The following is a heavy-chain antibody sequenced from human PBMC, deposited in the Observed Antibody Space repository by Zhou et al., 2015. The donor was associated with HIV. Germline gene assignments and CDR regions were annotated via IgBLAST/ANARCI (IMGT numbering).Heavy chain of an antibody. CDR1: GGTFSSYA. V-gene: IGHV1-69*01. CDR2: IIPIFGTA. Sequence: QVQLVQSGAEVKKPGSSVKVSCKASGGTFSSYAISWVRQAPGQGLEWMGGIIPIFGTANYAQKFQGRVTITADESTSTAYMELSSLRSEDTAVYYCARGQYSIVVVPAATISYYFDYWGQGTPGSPSPQ. J-gene: IGHJ4*02. D-gene: IGHD2-2*01. CDR3: ARGQYSIVVVPAATISYYFDY.